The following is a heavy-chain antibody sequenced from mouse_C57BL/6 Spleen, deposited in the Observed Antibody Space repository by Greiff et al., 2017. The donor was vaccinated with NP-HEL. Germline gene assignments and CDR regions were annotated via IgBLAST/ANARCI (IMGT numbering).Heavy chain of an antibody. J-gene: IGHJ2*01. V-gene: IGHV1-26*01. CDR3: AITTKDY. Sequence: EVQLQQSGPELVKPGASVKISCKASGYTFTDYYMNWVKQSHGKSLEWIGDINPNNGGTSYNQKFKGKATLTVDKSSSTAYMELRSLTSEDSAGYYCAITTKDYWGQGTTLTVSS. CDR1: GYTFTDYY. CDR2: INPNNGGT. D-gene: IGHD1-1*01.